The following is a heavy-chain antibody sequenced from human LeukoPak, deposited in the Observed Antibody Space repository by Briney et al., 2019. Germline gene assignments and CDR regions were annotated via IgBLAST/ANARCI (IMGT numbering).Heavy chain of an antibody. Sequence: GASVKVSCKASGYTFTSYGISWVRQAPGQGLEWMGWISAYNGNTNYAQKLQGRVTLTTDTSTSTAYMELRSLRSDDTAVYYCARDRDDSSGYYYAYWGQGTLVTVSS. CDR1: GYTFTSYG. CDR2: ISAYNGNT. CDR3: ARDRDDSSGYYYAY. D-gene: IGHD3-22*01. V-gene: IGHV1-18*01. J-gene: IGHJ4*02.